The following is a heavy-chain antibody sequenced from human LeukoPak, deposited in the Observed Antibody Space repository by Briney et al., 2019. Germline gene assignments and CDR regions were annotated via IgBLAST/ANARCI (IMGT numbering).Heavy chain of an antibody. J-gene: IGHJ4*02. V-gene: IGHV3-30*18. CDR2: ISYDGSNK. D-gene: IGHD5-24*01. CDR1: GFTFSSYG. CDR3: AKDRIGDGYNSYYFDY. Sequence: GSLRLSCAASGFTFSSYGMHWVRQAPGKGLEWVAVISYDGSNKYYADSVKGRFTISRDNSKNTLYLQMNSLRAEDTAVYYCAKDRIGDGYNSYYFDYWGQGTLVTVSS.